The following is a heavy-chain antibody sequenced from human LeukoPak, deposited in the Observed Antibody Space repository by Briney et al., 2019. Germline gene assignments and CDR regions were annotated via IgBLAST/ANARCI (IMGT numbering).Heavy chain of an antibody. V-gene: IGHV3-21*01. J-gene: IGHJ3*02. CDR1: GFTFSSYS. Sequence: GGSLRLSCAASGFTFSSYSMNWVRQAPGKGLEWVSSISSSSSYIYYADSVKGRFTISRDNAKNSLYLQMNSLRAEDTAVYYCARGHGRWAFDIWGQGTMVTVSS. CDR2: ISSSSSYI. D-gene: IGHD6-13*01. CDR3: ARGHGRWAFDI.